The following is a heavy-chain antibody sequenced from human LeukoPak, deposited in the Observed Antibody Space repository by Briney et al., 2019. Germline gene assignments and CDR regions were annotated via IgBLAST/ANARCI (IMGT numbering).Heavy chain of an antibody. CDR2: ISGSGGST. V-gene: IGHV3-23*01. Sequence: GGSLRLSCAASGFTFSNYAMGWVRQAPGKGLEWVSSISGSGGSTYYADSVKGRFTISRDNSKNTLYLQMNSLRAEDTAVYYCAEDPSYYYDSSGYFMDVWGKGTTVTVSS. J-gene: IGHJ6*03. CDR1: GFTFSNYA. CDR3: AEDPSYYYDSSGYFMDV. D-gene: IGHD3-22*01.